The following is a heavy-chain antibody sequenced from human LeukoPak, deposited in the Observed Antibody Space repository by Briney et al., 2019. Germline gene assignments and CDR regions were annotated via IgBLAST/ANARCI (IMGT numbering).Heavy chain of an antibody. Sequence: SVKVSCKASGGTFSSYAISWVRQAPGQGLEWMGGIIPILGATNYAQKFQDRVTITADKSTSTAYMELSSLRSEDTAVYYCARVVGLTGYSSSWYSGYYYYMDVWGKGTTVTVSS. J-gene: IGHJ6*03. D-gene: IGHD6-13*01. V-gene: IGHV1-69*10. CDR3: ARVVGLTGYSSSWYSGYYYYMDV. CDR1: GGTFSSYA. CDR2: IIPILGAT.